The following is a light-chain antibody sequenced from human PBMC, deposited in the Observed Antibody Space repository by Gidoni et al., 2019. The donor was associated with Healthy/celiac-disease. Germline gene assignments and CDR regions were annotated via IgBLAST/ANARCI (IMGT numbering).Light chain of an antibody. J-gene: IGLJ1*01. CDR3: SSYTSSSTPCV. V-gene: IGLV2-14*01. CDR2: EVS. CDR1: SSNVGGYNY. Sequence: QSALTQPASVSGSPDRPITSACTGTSSNVGGYNYVSWYQQHPGKAPKLMIYEVSNRPSGVSNRFSGSKSGNTASLTISGLQAEDEADYYCSSYTSSSTPCVFGTGTKVTVL.